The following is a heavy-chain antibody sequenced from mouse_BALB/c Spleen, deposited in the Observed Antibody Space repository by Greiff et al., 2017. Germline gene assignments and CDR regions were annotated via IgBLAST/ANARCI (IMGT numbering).Heavy chain of an antibody. CDR1: GFSLTSYG. V-gene: IGHV2-2*02. Sequence: VQLQQSGPGLVQPSQSLSITCTVSGFSLTSYGVHWVRQSPGKGLEWLGVIWSGGSTDYNAAFISRLSISKDNSKSQVFFKMNSLQANDTAIYYCARKGIYYYGSSDYYAMDYWGQGTSVTVSS. J-gene: IGHJ4*01. CDR3: ARKGIYYYGSSDYYAMDY. D-gene: IGHD1-1*01. CDR2: IWSGGST.